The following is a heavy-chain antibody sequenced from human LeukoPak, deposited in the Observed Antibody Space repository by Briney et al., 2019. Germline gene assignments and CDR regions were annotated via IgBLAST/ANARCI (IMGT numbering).Heavy chain of an antibody. CDR3: ARGERLVLAAPFDY. Sequence: GGSPRLSCAASGFTFSSYSMNWVRQAPGKGLEWVSSISSSSSYIYYADSVKGRFTISRDNAKNSLYLQMNSLRAEDTAVYYCARGERLVLAAPFDYWGQGTLVTVSS. CDR2: ISSSSSYI. V-gene: IGHV3-21*01. J-gene: IGHJ4*02. D-gene: IGHD2-2*01. CDR1: GFTFSSYS.